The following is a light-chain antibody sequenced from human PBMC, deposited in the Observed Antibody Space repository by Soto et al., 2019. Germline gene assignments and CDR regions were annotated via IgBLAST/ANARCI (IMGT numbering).Light chain of an antibody. CDR1: PTMSSW. CDR3: QHYNSYSET. V-gene: IGKV1-5*03. Sequence: DLPMTQSPSTLSSSVGDRVAITGRASPTMSSWLAWYHQKPGEAPNLLIYKASTLKSGVPSKVSGSGSGTEFTLTISSLQTDEFATYNCQHYNSYSETFGQGTRWIS. CDR2: KAS. J-gene: IGKJ1*01.